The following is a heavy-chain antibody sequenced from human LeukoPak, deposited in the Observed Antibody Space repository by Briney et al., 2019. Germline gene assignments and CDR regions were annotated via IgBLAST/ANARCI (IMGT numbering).Heavy chain of an antibody. D-gene: IGHD3-9*01. CDR3: ASDILTGYIDY. CDR1: GYSISSGYY. V-gene: IGHV4-38-2*02. J-gene: IGHJ4*02. CDR2: IYHSGST. Sequence: SETLSLTCTVSGYSISSGYYWAWIRQPPGKGLQWIGNIYHSGSTNYNPSLKSRVTISVDTSKNQFSLKLSSVTAADTAVYYCASDILTGYIDYWGQGTLVTVSS.